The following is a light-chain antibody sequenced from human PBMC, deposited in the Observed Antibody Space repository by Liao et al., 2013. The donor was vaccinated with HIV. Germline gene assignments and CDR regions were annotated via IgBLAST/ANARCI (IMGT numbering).Light chain of an antibody. V-gene: IGLV3-21*01. CDR1: DFGTKR. J-gene: IGLJ3*02. CDR3: QAWDSNSWV. CDR2: QGT. Sequence: SYELTQPPSVSVAPGKTARITCGGDDFGTKRVHWYQQKPGQAPVLVIYQGTKRPSGIPERFAGSNSGNTATLTISGTQAMDEADYYCQAWDSNSWVFGGGTELTVL.